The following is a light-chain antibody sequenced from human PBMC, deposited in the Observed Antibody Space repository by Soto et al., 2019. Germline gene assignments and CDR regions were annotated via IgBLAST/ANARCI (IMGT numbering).Light chain of an antibody. CDR2: EGI. CDR1: GSDVGSYKL. J-gene: IGLJ3*02. V-gene: IGLV2-23*01. CDR3: CSYVCTWV. Sequence: QSALTQPASVSGSLGQSITISCTGTGSDVGSYKLVSWYQQHPGKAPKLIIFEGINRPSGVSNRFSGSKSDNTASLTISGLQAEDEADYYCCSYVCTWVFGGGTKLTVL.